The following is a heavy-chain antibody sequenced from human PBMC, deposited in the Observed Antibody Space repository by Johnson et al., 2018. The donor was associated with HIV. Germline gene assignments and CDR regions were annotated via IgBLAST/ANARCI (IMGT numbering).Heavy chain of an antibody. CDR2: IYSGGST. Sequence: MRLVETGGGLIQPGGSLRLSCAASGFTVSSNYMSWVRQAPGKGLEWVSVIYSGGSTYYADSVKVRFTISRDNSKNTLYLQMNSLRAEDTAVYYCAKDTIAGVKGDSLIWGQGTMVTVSS. V-gene: IGHV3-53*05. D-gene: IGHD3-9*01. CDR1: GFTVSSNY. CDR3: AKDTIAGVKGDSLI. J-gene: IGHJ3*02.